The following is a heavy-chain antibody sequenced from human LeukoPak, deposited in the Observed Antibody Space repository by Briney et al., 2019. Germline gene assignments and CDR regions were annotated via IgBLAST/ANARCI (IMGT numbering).Heavy chain of an antibody. CDR1: GFTFSSYA. CDR3: ARGMGPGRWFGELAGMDV. Sequence: GGSLRLSCAASGFTFSSYAMHWVRQAPGKGLEWVAVISYDGSNKYYADSMKGRFTISRDNSKNTLYLQMNSLRAEDTAVYYCARGMGPGRWFGELAGMDVWGQGTTVTVSS. J-gene: IGHJ6*02. V-gene: IGHV3-30-3*01. CDR2: ISYDGSNK. D-gene: IGHD3-10*01.